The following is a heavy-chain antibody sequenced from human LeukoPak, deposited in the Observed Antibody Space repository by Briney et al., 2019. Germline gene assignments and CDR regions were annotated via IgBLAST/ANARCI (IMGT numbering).Heavy chain of an antibody. Sequence: GGSLRLSCAASGFTFDDYGMSWVRQAPGKGLEWVSGINWNGGSTGYADSVKGRFTIPRDNAKNSLYLQMNSLRAEDTAVYYCARDVVRSIVVVYYGMDVWGQGTTVTVSS. CDR2: INWNGGST. CDR1: GFTFDDYG. V-gene: IGHV3-20*04. J-gene: IGHJ6*02. CDR3: ARDVVRSIVVVYYGMDV. D-gene: IGHD3-22*01.